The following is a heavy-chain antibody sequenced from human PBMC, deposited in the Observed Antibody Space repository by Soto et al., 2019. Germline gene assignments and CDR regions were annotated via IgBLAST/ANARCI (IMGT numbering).Heavy chain of an antibody. J-gene: IGHJ6*02. CDR2: IFSSGTT. V-gene: IGHV4-30-4*01. Sequence: SETLSLTCTVSGDSISSGNKYWSWIRQAPGKGLEWIGYIFSSGTTYYNPSLKSRLTMSLDTSQNQFSLRLASVTDADSAVYYCARVPSPFDYYYAMDVWGQGTTVTVS. D-gene: IGHD3-16*01. CDR1: GDSISSGNKY. CDR3: ARVPSPFDYYYAMDV.